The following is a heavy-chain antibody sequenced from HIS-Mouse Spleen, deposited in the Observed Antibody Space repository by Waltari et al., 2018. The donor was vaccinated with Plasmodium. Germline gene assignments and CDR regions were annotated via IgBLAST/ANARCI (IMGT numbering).Heavy chain of an antibody. CDR1: GFTFSRYA. V-gene: IGHV3-30*18. CDR2: ISYDGSNK. J-gene: IGHJ4*02. Sequence: QVQLVESGGGVVQPGRSLRLSCAASGFTFSRYAMHWVRQAPGKGLEWVAVISYDGSNKYYADSVKGRFTISRDNSKNTLYLQMNSLRAEDTAVYYCAKDRRSSSWYVDYWGQGTLVTVSS. CDR3: AKDRRSSSWYVDY. D-gene: IGHD6-13*01.